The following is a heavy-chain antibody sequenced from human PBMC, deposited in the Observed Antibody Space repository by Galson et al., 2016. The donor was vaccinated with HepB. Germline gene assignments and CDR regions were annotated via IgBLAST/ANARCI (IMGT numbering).Heavy chain of an antibody. Sequence: SLRLSCAASGFTFSNAWMSWVRQAPGKGLEWVGRIKTKTDGGATHYAAPVTGRFTNSRDDPKNTLYMQMNSLTTEDTAVYYCTTELLLWFGDLSLYWGQGILVTVSS. CDR3: TTELLLWFGDLSLY. V-gene: IGHV3-15*01. CDR2: IKTKTDGGAT. J-gene: IGHJ4*02. D-gene: IGHD3-10*01. CDR1: GFTFSNAW.